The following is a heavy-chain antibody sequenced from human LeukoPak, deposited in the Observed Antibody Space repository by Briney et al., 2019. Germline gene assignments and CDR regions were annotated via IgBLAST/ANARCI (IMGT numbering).Heavy chain of an antibody. CDR1: GYTFTSYY. D-gene: IGHD1-26*01. CDR2: INPSGVST. V-gene: IGHV1-46*01. J-gene: IGHJ4*02. Sequence: ASVKVSCKASGYTFTSYYMHWVRQAPGQGLEWMGIINPSGVSTSYAQKFQGRVTMTRDTSTSTVYMELSSLRSEDTAVYYCARDLDGTPAMVRSYKGIVDYWGQGTLVTVSS. CDR3: ARDLDGTPAMVRSYKGIVDY.